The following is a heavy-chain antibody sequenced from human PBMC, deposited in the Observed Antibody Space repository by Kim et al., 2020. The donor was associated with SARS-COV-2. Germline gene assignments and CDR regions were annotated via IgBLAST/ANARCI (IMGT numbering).Heavy chain of an antibody. CDR2: INAGNGNT. CDR1: GYTFTSYA. Sequence: ASVKVSCKASGYTFTSYAMHWVRQAPGQRLEWMGWINAGNGNTKYSQKFQGRVTITRETSASTAYMELSSLRSEDTAVYYCARPSNYYDSSGYLYYFDYWGQGTLVTVSS. J-gene: IGHJ4*02. D-gene: IGHD3-22*01. CDR3: ARPSNYYDSSGYLYYFDY. V-gene: IGHV1-3*01.